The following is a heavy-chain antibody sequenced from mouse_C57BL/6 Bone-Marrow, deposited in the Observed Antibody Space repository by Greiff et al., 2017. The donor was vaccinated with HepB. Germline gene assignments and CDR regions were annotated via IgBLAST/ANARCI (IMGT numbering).Heavy chain of an antibody. CDR1: GFTFSDYG. J-gene: IGHJ2*01. CDR2: ISSGSSTI. Sequence: EVKLMESGGGLVKPGGSLKLSCAASGFTFSDYGMHWVRQAPEKGLEWVAYISSGSSTIYYADTGQGRFTISRDNAKNTLFLQMTSLRSEDTAMYYCARGAMGDYWGQGTTLTVSS. CDR3: ARGAMGDY. V-gene: IGHV5-17*01.